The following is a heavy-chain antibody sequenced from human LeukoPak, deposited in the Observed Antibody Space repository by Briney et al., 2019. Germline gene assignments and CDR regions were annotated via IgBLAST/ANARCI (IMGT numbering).Heavy chain of an antibody. CDR2: INWNDNK. CDR3: AHKATSSGYLN. CDR1: GFSLGTSGVG. J-gene: IGHJ4*02. V-gene: IGHV2-5*01. D-gene: IGHD3-22*01. Sequence: SSPTLVKPTQTLTLTCTFSGFSLGTSGVGVGWIRQPPGKALEWLALINWNDNKPYSPSLKSRLTITKDTSKNQVVLTMTNMDPVDTATYYCAHKATSSGYLNWGQGTLVTVSS.